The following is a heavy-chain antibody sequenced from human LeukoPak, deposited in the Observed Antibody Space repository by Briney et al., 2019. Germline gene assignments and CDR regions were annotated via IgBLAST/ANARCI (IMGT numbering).Heavy chain of an antibody. V-gene: IGHV3-23*01. CDR3: AKDRDDTAPRSAFDF. Sequence: PGRSLRLSCAASGFPFSSYRMHWVRQATGKGLEWVSAISGSGGSTYYAYSVKGRFIISRDNSKNTLYLQMNSLRAEDAAVYYCAKDRDDTAPRSAFDFWGQGTMVTVSS. CDR1: GFPFSSYR. D-gene: IGHD3-9*01. J-gene: IGHJ3*01. CDR2: ISGSGGST.